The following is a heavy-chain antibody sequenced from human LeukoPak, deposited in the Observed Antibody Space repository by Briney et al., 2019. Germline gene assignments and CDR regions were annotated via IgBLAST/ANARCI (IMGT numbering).Heavy chain of an antibody. J-gene: IGHJ4*02. CDR1: GFTFSSYW. CDR2: IKQDGSEK. D-gene: IGHD2-15*01. CDR3: ARDQAASQVYYFDY. V-gene: IGHV3-7*01. Sequence: GGSLRLSCAASGFTFSSYWMSWVRQAPGKGLEWVANIKQDGSEKYYVDSVKGRFTISRDNAKNSLYLQMNSLRAEDTAVYCCARDQAASQVYYFDYWGQGTLVTVSS.